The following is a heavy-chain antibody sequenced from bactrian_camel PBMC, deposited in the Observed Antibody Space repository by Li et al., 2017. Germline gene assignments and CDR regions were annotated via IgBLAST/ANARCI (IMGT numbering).Heavy chain of an antibody. D-gene: IGHD3*01. CDR2: ITRIHGGT. J-gene: IGHJ4*01. CDR1: GYTYRAYC. V-gene: IGHV3S66*01. CDR3: AAVMGCSLAPWLRDPGQKEGPIS. Sequence: DVQLVESGGGSVQAGGSLWISCAVNGYTYRAYCMGWFRQIPGKEREGVASITRIHGGTAYANSVKGRFIISRDNIKSMWYLQMNILKPEDTGMYYCAAVMGCSLAPWLRDPGQKEGPISWGQGTQVTVS.